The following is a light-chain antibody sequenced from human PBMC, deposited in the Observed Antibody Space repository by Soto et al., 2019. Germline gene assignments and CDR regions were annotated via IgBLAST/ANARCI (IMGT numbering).Light chain of an antibody. CDR2: SAS. J-gene: IGKJ5*01. Sequence: DIQMTQSPSSLSASVGDRVTITCRASQSIAGYLSWYQQKPGKAPKFLISSASSLQRGVPSRFSGSGSGTDFALTITGLQPEDFAIYYCQQSITVPITFGQGTRLEIK. CDR1: QSIAGY. CDR3: QQSITVPIT. V-gene: IGKV1-39*01.